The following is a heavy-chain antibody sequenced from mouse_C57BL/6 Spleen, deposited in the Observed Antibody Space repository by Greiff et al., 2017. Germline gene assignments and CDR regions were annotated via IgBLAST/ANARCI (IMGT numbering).Heavy chain of an antibody. D-gene: IGHD2-3*01. J-gene: IGHJ4*01. V-gene: IGHV2-2*01. CDR3: ARKGWLKDYAMDD. Sequence: QVQLQQSGPGLVQPSQSLSITCTVSGFSLTSYGVHWVRQSPGKGLEWLGVIWGGGSTDYNAAFISRLSISKDNSKSQVFFKMNSLQADDTAIYYCARKGWLKDYAMDDWGQGTSVTVSS. CDR2: IWGGGST. CDR1: GFSLTSYG.